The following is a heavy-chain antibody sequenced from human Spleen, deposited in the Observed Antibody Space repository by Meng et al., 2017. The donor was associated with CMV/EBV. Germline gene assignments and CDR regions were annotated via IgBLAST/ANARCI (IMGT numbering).Heavy chain of an antibody. V-gene: IGHV4-39*01. CDR2: IYYSGST. CDR3: ARGWDEADAFDI. Sequence: SETLSLTCTVSGGSISSSSYYWGWIRQPPGRGLEWIGSIYYSGSTYYNPSLKSRVTISVDTSKNQFSLKLSSVTAADTAVYYCARGWDEADAFDIWGQGTMVTV. J-gene: IGHJ3*02. CDR1: GGSISSSSYY. D-gene: IGHD1-26*01.